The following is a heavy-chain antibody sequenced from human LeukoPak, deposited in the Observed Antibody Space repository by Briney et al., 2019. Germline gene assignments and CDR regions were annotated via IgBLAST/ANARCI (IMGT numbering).Heavy chain of an antibody. V-gene: IGHV3-7*01. Sequence: SGGSLRLSCAASGFTFSNYWMTWVRQAPGKGLEWVANIKQDGSQKYYVDSVKGRFTISRDNAKNSVYLQMNSLRAGDTAVYYCASTRVGGYSYAVDYWGQGTLVTVSS. D-gene: IGHD5-18*01. CDR2: IKQDGSQK. J-gene: IGHJ4*02. CDR3: ASTRVGGYSYAVDY. CDR1: GFTFSNYW.